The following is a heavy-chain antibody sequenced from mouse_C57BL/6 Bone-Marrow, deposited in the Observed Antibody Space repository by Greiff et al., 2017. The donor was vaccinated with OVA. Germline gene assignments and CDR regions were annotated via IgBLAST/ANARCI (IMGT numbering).Heavy chain of an antibody. CDR3: ARGWIWYHWYFDV. D-gene: IGHD2-1*01. V-gene: IGHV15-2*01. CDR1: DSEVFPIAY. Sequence: SGSELRSPGSSVKLSCKDFDSEVFPIAYMSWVRQKPGHGFEWIGGILPSIGRTIYGEKFEDKATLDADTLSNTAFLELNSMTAEDSAFYYCARGWIWYHWYFDVWGTGTTVTVSS. J-gene: IGHJ1*03. CDR2: ILPSIGRT.